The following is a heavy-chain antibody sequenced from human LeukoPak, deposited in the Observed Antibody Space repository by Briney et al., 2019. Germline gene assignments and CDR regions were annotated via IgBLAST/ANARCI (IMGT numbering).Heavy chain of an antibody. CDR1: GFTFSDYY. J-gene: IGHJ4*02. D-gene: IGHD2-8*02. CDR3: ATGPSGYFFSY. V-gene: IGHV3-11*04. Sequence: GGSLRPSCAASGFTFSDYYMTWLRQAPGQGPEWISYISSSGGTIFYADSVKGRFTISRDNGKNSLYLQMNSLRAEDTAVYYCATGPSGYFFSYWGQGTLVTVSS. CDR2: ISSSGGTI.